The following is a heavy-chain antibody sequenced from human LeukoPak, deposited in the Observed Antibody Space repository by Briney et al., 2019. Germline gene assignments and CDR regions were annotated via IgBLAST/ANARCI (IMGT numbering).Heavy chain of an antibody. CDR2: IYYSGST. CDR1: GGSISSHY. V-gene: IGHV4-59*08. Sequence: SETLSLTCTVSGGSISSHYWSWIRQPPGKGLEWIGHIYYSGSTNYNPSLKSRVTISVDTSKNQFSLKLSSVTAADTAVYYCARRGIAAGWFDPWGQGTLVTVSS. CDR3: ARRGIAAGWFDP. J-gene: IGHJ5*02. D-gene: IGHD6-13*01.